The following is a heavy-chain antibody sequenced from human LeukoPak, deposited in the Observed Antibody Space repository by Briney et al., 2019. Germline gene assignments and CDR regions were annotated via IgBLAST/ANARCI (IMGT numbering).Heavy chain of an antibody. V-gene: IGHV3-9*01. CDR3: AKDIAVAGMTFWYFDL. CDR2: ISWNSGSI. CDR1: GFTFSSYA. J-gene: IGHJ2*01. D-gene: IGHD6-19*01. Sequence: GGSLRLSCAASGFTFSSYAMHWVRQAPGKGLEWVSGISWNSGSIGYADSVKGRFTISRDNAKNSLYLQMNSLRAEDTALYYCAKDIAVAGMTFWYFDLWGRGTLVTVSS.